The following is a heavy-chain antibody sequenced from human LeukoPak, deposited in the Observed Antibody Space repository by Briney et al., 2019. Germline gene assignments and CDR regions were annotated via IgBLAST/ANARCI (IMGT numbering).Heavy chain of an antibody. V-gene: IGHV4-39*01. Sequence: KTSEILSLTCTVSGGSISSSSYYWGWIRQPPGKGLEWIGRIYYSGSTYYNPSLKSRVPISVDTSKNQFSLKLSSVTAADTAVYYCARSLKSAYYDILTGYSSPYYFDYWGQGTLVTVSS. CDR1: GGSISSSSYY. J-gene: IGHJ4*02. CDR2: IYYSGST. D-gene: IGHD3-9*01. CDR3: ARSLKSAYYDILTGYSSPYYFDY.